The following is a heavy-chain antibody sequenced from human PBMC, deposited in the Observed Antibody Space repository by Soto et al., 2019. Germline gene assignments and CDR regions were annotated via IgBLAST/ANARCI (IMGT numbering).Heavy chain of an antibody. CDR1: DNTFTYYG. V-gene: IGHV1-18*01. J-gene: IGHJ6*02. CDR3: AAPGGNHFGRDV. D-gene: IGHD2-8*02. Sequence: QAQLVQSGSEVKRPGASVKVSCRSFDNTFTYYGINWVRQAPGQGLEWLGWISGYNANTKEAQKFRTRASMTADKSTRTAYLEVRSLTSDDTGVFFCAAPGGNHFGRDVWGQGTTVPVPS. CDR2: ISGYNANT.